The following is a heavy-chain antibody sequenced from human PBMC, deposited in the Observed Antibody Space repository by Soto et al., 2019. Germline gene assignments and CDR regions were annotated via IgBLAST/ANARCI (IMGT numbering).Heavy chain of an antibody. CDR2: ISGSGGST. D-gene: IGHD4-17*01. V-gene: IGHV3-23*01. Sequence: GGSLRLSCAASGFTFSSYAMSWVRQAPGKGLEWVSAISGSGGSTYYADSVKGRFTISRDNSKNTLYLQMNSLRAEDTAVYYCAKDRTETTVTYYFDYWGQGTLVTVSS. CDR3: AKDRTETTVTYYFDY. J-gene: IGHJ4*02. CDR1: GFTFSSYA.